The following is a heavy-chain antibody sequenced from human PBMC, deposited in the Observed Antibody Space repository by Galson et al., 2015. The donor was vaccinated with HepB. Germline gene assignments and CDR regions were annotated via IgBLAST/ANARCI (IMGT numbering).Heavy chain of an antibody. CDR2: ISSSGSTI. CDR1: GFTFSDYY. V-gene: IGHV3-11*01. J-gene: IGHJ3*02. D-gene: IGHD3-22*01. Sequence: SLRLSCAASGFTFSDYYMSWIRQAPGKGLEWVSYISSSGSTIYYADSVKGRFTISRDNAKNSLYLQMNSLRAENTAVYYCARVEYYYESSGYWSHAFDIWGQGTMVTVSS. CDR3: ARVEYYYESSGYWSHAFDI.